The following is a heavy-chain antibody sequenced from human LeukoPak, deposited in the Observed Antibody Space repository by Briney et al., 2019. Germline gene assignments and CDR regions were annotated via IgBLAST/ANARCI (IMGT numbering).Heavy chain of an antibody. CDR3: ARDGAMAGAFDI. J-gene: IGHJ3*02. CDR2: ISSSISYI. Sequence: GGSLRLSCAASGFTFSSHSMNWVRQAPGKGLEWVSSISSSISYIYYADSVKGRFTISRDNAKNSLYLQMNSLRAEDTAVYYCARDGAMAGAFDIWGQGTMVTVSS. D-gene: IGHD5-18*01. V-gene: IGHV3-21*01. CDR1: GFTFSSHS.